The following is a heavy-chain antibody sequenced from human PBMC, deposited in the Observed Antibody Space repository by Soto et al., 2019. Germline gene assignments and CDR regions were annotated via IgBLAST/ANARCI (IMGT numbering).Heavy chain of an antibody. Sequence: ASVKVSCKASGYTFTSYDINWVRQATGQGLEWMGWMNPNSGNTGYAQKFQGRVTMTRNTSISTAYMELSSLTSEETAVYYCARGLGDDYGDYDYYYYMDVWGKGTTVTVSS. CDR2: MNPNSGNT. CDR3: ARGLGDDYGDYDYYYYMDV. D-gene: IGHD4-17*01. CDR1: GYTFTSYD. V-gene: IGHV1-8*01. J-gene: IGHJ6*03.